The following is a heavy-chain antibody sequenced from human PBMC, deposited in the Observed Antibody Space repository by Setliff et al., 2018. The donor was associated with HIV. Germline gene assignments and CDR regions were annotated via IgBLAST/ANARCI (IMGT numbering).Heavy chain of an antibody. CDR1: GYTFTSCF. CDR3: AKEYHTAATGTRVANYFDY. V-gene: IGHV1-46*01. CDR2: INPSDGSA. D-gene: IGHD6-13*01. J-gene: IGHJ4*02. Sequence: ASVKVSCKASGYTFTSCFLHWVRQAPGQGLEYMGIINPSDGSADYVEKFQDRVTITRDTSTSTVYMEMSSLRSEDTAIYYCAKEYHTAATGTRVANYFDYWGQGTLVTAPQ.